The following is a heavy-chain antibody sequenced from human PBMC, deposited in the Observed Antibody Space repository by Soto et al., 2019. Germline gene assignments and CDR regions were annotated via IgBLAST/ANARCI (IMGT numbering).Heavy chain of an antibody. CDR2: IYPGGSDT. CDR3: ARLLQTTVYYYYGMDV. Sequence: GESLKISCKGSGYSFTSYWIGWVRQMPGKGLEWMGIIYPGGSDTRYSPSFQGQVTISADKSISTAYLQWSSLNASDTAMYYCARLLQTTVYYYYGMDVWGQGTTVTVSS. J-gene: IGHJ6*02. D-gene: IGHD4-17*01. CDR1: GYSFTSYW. V-gene: IGHV5-51*01.